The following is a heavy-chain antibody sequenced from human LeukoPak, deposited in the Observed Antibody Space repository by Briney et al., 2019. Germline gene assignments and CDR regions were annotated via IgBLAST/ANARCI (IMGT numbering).Heavy chain of an antibody. CDR2: IYTSGST. V-gene: IGHV4-4*07. D-gene: IGHD2-2*01. CDR3: ARLGRYCSSTSCRTSFYYYYYYMDV. CDR1: GGSISSYY. Sequence: SETLSLTCTVSGGSISSYYWSWIRQPAGKGLEWIGRIYTSGSTNYNPSLKSRVTISVDTSKNQFSLKLSSVTAADTAVYYCARLGRYCSSTSCRTSFYYYYYYMDVWGKRTTVTVSS. J-gene: IGHJ6*03.